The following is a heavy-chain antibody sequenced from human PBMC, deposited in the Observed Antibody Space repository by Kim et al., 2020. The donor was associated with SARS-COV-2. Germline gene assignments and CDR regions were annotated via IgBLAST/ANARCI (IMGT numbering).Heavy chain of an antibody. CDR3: ARDTNQWLVRGYYYGMDV. Sequence: SVKVSCKASGGTFSSYAISWVRQAPGQGLEWMGGIIPIFGTANYAQKFQGRVTITADESTSTAYMELSSLRSEDTAVYYCARDTNQWLVRGYYYGMDVWGQGTTVTVSS. J-gene: IGHJ6*02. D-gene: IGHD6-19*01. CDR2: IIPIFGTA. CDR1: GGTFSSYA. V-gene: IGHV1-69*13.